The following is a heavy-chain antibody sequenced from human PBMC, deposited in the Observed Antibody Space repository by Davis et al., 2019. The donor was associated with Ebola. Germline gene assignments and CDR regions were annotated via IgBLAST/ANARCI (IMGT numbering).Heavy chain of an antibody. CDR1: GFTFSNYG. CDR3: ARDDIVVVPGGVGYGMDV. CDR2: ISYHGKNI. Sequence: GESLKISCVGSGFTFSNYGMHWVRQAPGKGLEWIAFISYHGKNIPYADSVWGRFTISRDNSKNTLYLQMNSLRPEDTAMYYCARDDIVVVPGGVGYGMDVWGQGTTVTVSS. J-gene: IGHJ6*02. V-gene: IGHV3-30*03. D-gene: IGHD2-21*01.